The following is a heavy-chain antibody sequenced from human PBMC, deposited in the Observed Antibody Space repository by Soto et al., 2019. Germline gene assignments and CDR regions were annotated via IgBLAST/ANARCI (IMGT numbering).Heavy chain of an antibody. CDR1: GGSFSGYY. Sequence: SETLSLTCAVYGGSFSGYYWSWIRQPPGKGLEWIGEINHSGSTNYNPSLKSRVTISVDTSKNQFSLKLSSVTAADTAVYYCARGLRYDYWGQGTLVTVSS. V-gene: IGHV4-34*01. CDR2: INHSGST. J-gene: IGHJ4*02. CDR3: ARGLRYDY.